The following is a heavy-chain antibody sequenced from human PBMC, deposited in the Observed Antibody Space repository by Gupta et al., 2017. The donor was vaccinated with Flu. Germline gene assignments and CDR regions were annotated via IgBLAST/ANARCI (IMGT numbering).Heavy chain of an antibody. CDR3: ARDSDYYGSGADYYYYGMDV. CDR1: GYTFTGYY. CDR2: INPNSGGT. D-gene: IGHD3-10*01. Sequence: QVQLVQSGAAVKKPGASVQVSCKTSGYTFTGYYMHWVRQAPGQGLEWMGWINPNSGGTNYAQKFQVWVSMTRDTSISTVYMERGRLRSDGTAVYYCARDSDYYGSGADYYYYGMDVWGQGTTVTVSS. V-gene: IGHV1-2*04. J-gene: IGHJ6*02.